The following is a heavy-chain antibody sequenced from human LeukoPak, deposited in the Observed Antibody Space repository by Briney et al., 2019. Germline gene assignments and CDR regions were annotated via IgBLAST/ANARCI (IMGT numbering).Heavy chain of an antibody. D-gene: IGHD5-12*01. CDR2: ISGSGGST. J-gene: IGHJ4*02. Sequence: GGSLRLSCAASGFAFSSYAISWVRQAPGKGLEWVSSISGSGGSTYYADSVKGRFTISRDNFKNTLYLQMNSLRVEDTAVYYCAKDRGRYSYGSVDYWGQGTLVTVSS. V-gene: IGHV3-23*01. CDR3: AKDRGRYSYGSVDY. CDR1: GFAFSSYA.